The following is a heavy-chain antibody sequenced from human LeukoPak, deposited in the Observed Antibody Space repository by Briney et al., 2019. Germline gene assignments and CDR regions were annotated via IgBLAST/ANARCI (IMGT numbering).Heavy chain of an antibody. V-gene: IGHV3-30*04. Sequence: GGSLRLSCAASGFTFSSYAMHWVRQAPGKGLEWLAVISSDGNNEYYADSVRGRLTISRDNSKKTLSLQMNSLRAGDTAVYYCTRGGSSSWFQDYWGQGTLVTVSS. D-gene: IGHD6-13*01. J-gene: IGHJ4*02. CDR2: ISSDGNNE. CDR1: GFTFSSYA. CDR3: TRGGSSSWFQDY.